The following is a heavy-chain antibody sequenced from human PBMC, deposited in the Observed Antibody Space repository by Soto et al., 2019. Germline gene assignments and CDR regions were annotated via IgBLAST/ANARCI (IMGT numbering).Heavy chain of an antibody. Sequence: SVKVSFKGFWINFLSSAVPWVRPARGQRPECVGWIVVGSGNTKYAQKVQERVTITRDMSKSTAYRELRSLSSEDTALYYCAAVYSGRYFNVLDFWGQGTLVTVSS. D-gene: IGHD1-26*01. CDR2: IVVGSGNT. CDR1: WINFLSSA. V-gene: IGHV1-58*01. J-gene: IGHJ4*02. CDR3: AAVYSGRYFNVLDF.